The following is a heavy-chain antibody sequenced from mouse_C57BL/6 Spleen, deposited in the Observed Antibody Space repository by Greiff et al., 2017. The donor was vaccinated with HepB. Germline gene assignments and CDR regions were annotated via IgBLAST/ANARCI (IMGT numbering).Heavy chain of an antibody. CDR3: ARNPVVTTGYAMDY. J-gene: IGHJ4*01. CDR2: IWSGGST. Sequence: QVQLKESGPGLVQPSQSLSITCTVSGFSLTSYGVHWVRQSPGKGLEWLGVIWSGGSTDYNAAFISRLSISKDNSKSQVFFKMNSLQADDTAIYYCARNPVVTTGYAMDYWGQGTSVTVSS. V-gene: IGHV2-2*01. CDR1: GFSLTSYG. D-gene: IGHD2-2*01.